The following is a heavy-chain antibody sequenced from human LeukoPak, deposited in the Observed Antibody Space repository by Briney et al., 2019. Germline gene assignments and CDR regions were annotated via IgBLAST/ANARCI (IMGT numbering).Heavy chain of an antibody. CDR1: GGSFSGYY. J-gene: IGHJ4*02. Sequence: SETLSLTCAVYGGSFSGYYWSWIRQPPGKGLEWIGEINHSGSTNYNPSLKSRDTISVDTSKNQFSLKLSSVTAADTAVYYCARDPLRDYFDYWGQGTLVTASS. CDR2: INHSGST. V-gene: IGHV4-34*01. CDR3: ARDPLRDYFDY.